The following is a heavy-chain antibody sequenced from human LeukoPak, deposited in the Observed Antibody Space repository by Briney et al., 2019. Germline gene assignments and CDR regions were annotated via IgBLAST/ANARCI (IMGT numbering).Heavy chain of an antibody. D-gene: IGHD3-16*01. V-gene: IGHV1-8*01. CDR3: ARSLGTYWGKDFLNWFDP. Sequence: ASVQVSCKASEYTFTNYDINWVRQATGRGLEWMGWINPNSGNTGYTQKFQGRVTMTRNTSLSTAYMELTSLKSEDTAVYYCARSLGTYWGKDFLNWFDPWGQGTLVTVSS. CDR2: INPNSGNT. CDR1: EYTFTNYD. J-gene: IGHJ5*02.